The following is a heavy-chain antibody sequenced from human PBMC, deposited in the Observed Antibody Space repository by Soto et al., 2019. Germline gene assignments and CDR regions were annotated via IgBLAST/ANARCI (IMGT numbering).Heavy chain of an antibody. CDR2: INAGNGNT. CDR1: GYTFTSYA. D-gene: IGHD3-10*01. CDR3: ARDSPMGVAFDI. Sequence: ASVKVSCKASGYTFTSYAMHWVRQAPGQRLEWMGWINAGNGNTKYSQKFQGRVTITRDTSASTAYMELSSLRSEDTAVYYCARDSPMGVAFDIWGKGTMVTVSS. J-gene: IGHJ3*02. V-gene: IGHV1-3*01.